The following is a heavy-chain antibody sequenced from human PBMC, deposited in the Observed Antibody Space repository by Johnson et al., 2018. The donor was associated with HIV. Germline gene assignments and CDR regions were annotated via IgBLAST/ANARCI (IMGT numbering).Heavy chain of an antibody. CDR1: GFTFSGSA. D-gene: IGHD5-12*01. CDR3: AKVRGWSDDTFDI. V-gene: IGHV3-30*04. Sequence: QVQLVESGGGVERPGGSLKLSCAASGFTFSGSATHWVRLAPGKGLEWVPIISYDGSNKYYADSVKGRFTISRDNSKNTLYLQMNSLRAEDTAVYYCAKVRGWSDDTFDIWGQGTMVTVSS. CDR2: ISYDGSNK. J-gene: IGHJ3*02.